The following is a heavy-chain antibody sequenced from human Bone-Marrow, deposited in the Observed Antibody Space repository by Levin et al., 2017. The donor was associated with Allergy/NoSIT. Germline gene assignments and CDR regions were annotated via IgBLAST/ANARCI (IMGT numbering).Heavy chain of an antibody. J-gene: IGHJ4*02. CDR3: ARDDSTADYATSPIDY. D-gene: IGHD3-22*01. CDR1: GYIFNSYG. V-gene: IGHV1-18*01. CDR2: ISAYNGDT. Sequence: PGGSLRLSCKASGYIFNSYGFSWVRQAPGQGLEWMGWISAYNGDTKFGQKFQGRVTLTIDTSTRTAYMELRSLRSDDTAVYFCARDDSTADYATSPIDYWGQGTLVTVSS.